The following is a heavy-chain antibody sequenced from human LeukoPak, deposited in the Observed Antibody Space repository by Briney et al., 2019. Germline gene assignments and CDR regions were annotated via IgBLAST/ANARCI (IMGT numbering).Heavy chain of an antibody. J-gene: IGHJ4*02. CDR1: GFTFSSYW. CDR3: AKAGGGFSLNY. CDR2: ISSSGTTI. Sequence: GGSPRLSCAASGFTFSSYWMNWVRQAPGKGLEWISCISSSGTTIYYADSVKGRFTISRDSAKNSLYLQMNSLRAEDTAVYYCAKAGGGFSLNYWGQGTLVTVSS. V-gene: IGHV3-48*04. D-gene: IGHD3-16*01.